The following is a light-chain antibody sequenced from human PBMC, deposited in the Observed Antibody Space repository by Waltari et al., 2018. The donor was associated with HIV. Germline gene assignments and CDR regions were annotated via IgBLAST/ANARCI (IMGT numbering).Light chain of an antibody. CDR3: MQSMKLPLT. Sequence: IVMTQTPLSLSVTPGQPASTSCKSSESLLHSDGKTYLFWYLQKAGQPPQLLIFEVSTRFSGVPDRFSGSGSGTDFTLRISRVEAGDVGIYYCMQSMKLPLTFGQGTRLDIK. J-gene: IGKJ5*01. CDR1: ESLLHSDGKTY. CDR2: EVS. V-gene: IGKV2D-29*01.